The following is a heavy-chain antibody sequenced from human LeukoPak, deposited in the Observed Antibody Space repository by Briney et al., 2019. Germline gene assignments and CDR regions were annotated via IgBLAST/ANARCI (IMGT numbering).Heavy chain of an antibody. J-gene: IGHJ4*02. CDR3: ARGSAMIVVVTPFDY. CDR2: ISSSSSYI. Sequence: KPGGSLRLSCAASGFTFSSYSMNWVRQAPGKGLEWVSSISSSSSYIYYADSVKGRFTISRDNAKSSLYLQMNSLRAEDTAVYYCARGSAMIVVVTPFDYWGQGTLVTVSS. CDR1: GFTFSSYS. D-gene: IGHD3-22*01. V-gene: IGHV3-21*01.